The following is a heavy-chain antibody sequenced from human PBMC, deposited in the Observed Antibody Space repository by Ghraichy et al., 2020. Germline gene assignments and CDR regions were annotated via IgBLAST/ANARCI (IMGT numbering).Heavy chain of an antibody. V-gene: IGHV1-18*04. CDR3: ARVDPGRRVRPDSSGWYWDY. CDR1: GYTFTSYG. J-gene: IGHJ4*02. D-gene: IGHD6-19*01. CDR2: ISAYNGNT. Sequence: ASVKVSCKASGYTFTSYGISWVRQAPGQGLEWMGWISAYNGNTNYAQKLQGRVTMTTDTSTSTAYMELRSLRSDDTAVYYCARVDPGRRVRPDSSGWYWDYWGQGTLVTVSS.